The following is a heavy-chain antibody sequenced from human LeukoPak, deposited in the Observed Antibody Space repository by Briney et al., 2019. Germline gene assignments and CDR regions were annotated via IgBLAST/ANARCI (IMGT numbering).Heavy chain of an antibody. D-gene: IGHD3-22*01. CDR2: ISYDGNNK. CDR3: ARDLVGGWDDSSGYYYGYFDY. CDR1: GFTFAIYA. J-gene: IGHJ4*02. Sequence: GRSLRLSCAASGFTFAIYAMHCVRHAPGKGREWVAFISYDGNNKYYAHSVKGRFTISRDNSKNTLYLQMNSLIAEDTAVYYCARDLVGGWDDSSGYYYGYFDYWGQGTLVTVSS. V-gene: IGHV3-30-3*01.